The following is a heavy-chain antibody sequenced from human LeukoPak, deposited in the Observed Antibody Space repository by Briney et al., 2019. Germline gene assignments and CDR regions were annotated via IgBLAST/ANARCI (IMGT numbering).Heavy chain of an antibody. CDR3: ARGPTGRYFDWLPSDY. CDR2: IIPIFGTA. Sequence: EASVKVSCKASGGTFSSYAISWVRQAPGQGLEWMGGIIPIFGTANYAQKFQGRVTITADKSTSTAYMELSSLRSEDTAVYYCARGPTGRYFDWLPSDYWGQGTLVTVSS. D-gene: IGHD3-9*01. CDR1: GGTFSSYA. J-gene: IGHJ4*02. V-gene: IGHV1-69*06.